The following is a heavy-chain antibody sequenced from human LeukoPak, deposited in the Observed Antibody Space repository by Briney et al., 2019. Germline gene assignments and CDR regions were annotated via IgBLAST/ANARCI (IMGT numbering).Heavy chain of an antibody. Sequence: QPGRSLTLSCAASGFSFSSYGMHWVRQAPGKGLEWVAFIRYDGSNKYYADSVKGRFTISRDNSKNTLYLQMNSLRAEDTAVYHCAKDRTGSGWLFDYWGQGTLVTVSS. CDR1: GFSFSSYG. D-gene: IGHD6-19*01. CDR3: AKDRTGSGWLFDY. J-gene: IGHJ4*02. V-gene: IGHV3-30*02. CDR2: IRYDGSNK.